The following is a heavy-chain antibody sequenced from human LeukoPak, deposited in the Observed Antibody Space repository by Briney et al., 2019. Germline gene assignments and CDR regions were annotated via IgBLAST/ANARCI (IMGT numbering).Heavy chain of an antibody. Sequence: GGSLRLSCAASGFTFSSYAMSWVRQAPGKGLEWVLAISGSGGSTYYADSVKGRFTISRDNSKNTLYLQMNSLRAEDTAVYYCAKARLYYDFWSGYTNWGQGTLVTVSS. J-gene: IGHJ4*02. CDR1: GFTFSSYA. CDR3: AKARLYYDFWSGYTN. CDR2: ISGSGGST. D-gene: IGHD3-3*01. V-gene: IGHV3-23*01.